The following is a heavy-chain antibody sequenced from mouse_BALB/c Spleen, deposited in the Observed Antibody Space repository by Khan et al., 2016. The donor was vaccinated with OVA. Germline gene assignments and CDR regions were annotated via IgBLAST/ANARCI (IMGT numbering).Heavy chain of an antibody. CDR1: GYTFTDYA. D-gene: IGHD2-3*01. CDR2: ISTYSGNT. Sequence: VQLQQPGPELVRPGVSVKISCKGSGYTFTDYAMHWVKQSHAKSLEWIGLISTYSGNTNYNQKFKGKATMTVDKSSSTAYMELARLTSEDSAIYYCARPAYDGYYDYWGQGTTLTVSS. CDR3: ARPAYDGYYDY. V-gene: IGHV1S137*01. J-gene: IGHJ2*01.